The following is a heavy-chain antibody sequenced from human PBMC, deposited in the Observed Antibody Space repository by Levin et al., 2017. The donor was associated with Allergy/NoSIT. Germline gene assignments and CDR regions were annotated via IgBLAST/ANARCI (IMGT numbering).Heavy chain of an antibody. Sequence: AGESLKISCAASGFTFSSYGMHWVRQAPGKGLEWVAVIWYDGSNKYYADSVKGRFTISRDNSKNTLYLQMNSLRAEDTAVYYCARGVFDSVAFDIWGQGTMVTVSS. CDR2: IWYDGSNK. J-gene: IGHJ3*02. CDR3: ARGVFDSVAFDI. V-gene: IGHV3-33*01. D-gene: IGHD3-9*01. CDR1: GFTFSSYG.